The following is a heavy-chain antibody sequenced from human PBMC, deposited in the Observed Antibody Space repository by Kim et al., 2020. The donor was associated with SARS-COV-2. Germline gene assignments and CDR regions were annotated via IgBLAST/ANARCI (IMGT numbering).Heavy chain of an antibody. D-gene: IGHD3-22*01. J-gene: IGHJ5*01. V-gene: IGHV3-23*01. CDR3: AVWLTTHFVDS. CDR1: GFTFSDSA. CDR2: ISRGGRNT. Sequence: GGSLRLSCAASGFTFSDSAMKWFRRAPGKGLEWVSAISRGGRNTHYADSVKGRFTISRDNSRDTLFLQMNSLRAEDTAVYYCAVWLTTHFVDS.